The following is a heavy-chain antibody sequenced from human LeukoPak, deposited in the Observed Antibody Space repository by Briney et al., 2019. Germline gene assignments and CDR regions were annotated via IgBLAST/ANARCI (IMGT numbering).Heavy chain of an antibody. J-gene: IGHJ4*02. CDR2: IWYDGTNR. D-gene: IGHD6-19*01. V-gene: IGHV3-33*08. CDR3: TRDTEYSSGWYYFDY. CDR1: GFTFSSYG. Sequence: GGSLRLSCAASGFTFSSYGMHWVRQAPGKGLEWVAVIWYDGTNRYYADSVKGRFTISRDNSKSTLYLQMNSLRAEDTAVYYCTRDTEYSSGWYYFDYWGQGTLVTVSS.